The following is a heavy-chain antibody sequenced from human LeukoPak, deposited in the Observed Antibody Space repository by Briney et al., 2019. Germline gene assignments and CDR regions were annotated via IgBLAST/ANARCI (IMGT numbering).Heavy chain of an antibody. V-gene: IGHV1-69*02. CDR2: IIPILGIA. Sequence: ASVKVSCKASGGTFSSYTISWVRQAPGQGLEWIGRIIPILGIANYAQKFQGRVTITADKSTSTAYMELSSLRSEDTAVYYCARSTTVVTGIGWFDPWGQGTLVTVSS. J-gene: IGHJ5*02. CDR3: ARSTTVVTGIGWFDP. D-gene: IGHD4-23*01. CDR1: GGTFSSYT.